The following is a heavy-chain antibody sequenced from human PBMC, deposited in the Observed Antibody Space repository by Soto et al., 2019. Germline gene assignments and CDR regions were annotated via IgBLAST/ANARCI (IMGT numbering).Heavy chain of an antibody. D-gene: IGHD1-1*01. CDR1: GGSISSGGYY. J-gene: IGHJ2*01. Sequence: QVQLQESGPGLVKPSQTLSLTCTVSGGSISSGGYYWSWIRQHPGKGLEWIGYIYYSGSTYYNPSLKSRVTISVDTSKNQFSRKLSSVTAADTAVYYCATLRTGTTDYFDLWGRGTLVTVSS. V-gene: IGHV4-31*03. CDR2: IYYSGST. CDR3: ATLRTGTTDYFDL.